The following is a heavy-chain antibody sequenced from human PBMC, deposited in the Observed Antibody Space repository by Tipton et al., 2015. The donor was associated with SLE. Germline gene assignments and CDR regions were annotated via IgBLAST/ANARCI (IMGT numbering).Heavy chain of an antibody. CDR1: GGSIRSTNYY. CDR2: IYYTGST. J-gene: IGHJ6*03. D-gene: IGHD1-26*01. Sequence: TLSLTCTVSGGSIRSTNYYWSWIRQHPEEGLEWIGYIYYTGSTSYNPSLESRVTISVDTSKNQFSLRLTSVTAADSAVYYCAREPWELLYGQYHFTDVWGKGTTVTVSS. V-gene: IGHV4-31*03. CDR3: AREPWELLYGQYHFTDV.